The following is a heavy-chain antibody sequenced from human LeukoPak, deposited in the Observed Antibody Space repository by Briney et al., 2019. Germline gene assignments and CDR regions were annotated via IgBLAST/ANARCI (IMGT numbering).Heavy chain of an antibody. CDR1: GGSISSYY. CDR2: IYYSGST. V-gene: IGHV4-59*01. Sequence: PSETLSLTCTVSGGSISSYYRSWIRQPPGKGLEWIGYIYYSGSTNYNPSLKSRVTISLDTSKNQFSLKLSSVTAADTAVYYCARQAGYLEVYFDNWGQGTLVTVSS. J-gene: IGHJ4*02. CDR3: ARQAGYLEVYFDN. D-gene: IGHD5-18*01.